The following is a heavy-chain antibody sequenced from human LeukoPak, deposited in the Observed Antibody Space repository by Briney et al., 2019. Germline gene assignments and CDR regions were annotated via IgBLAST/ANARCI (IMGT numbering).Heavy chain of an antibody. Sequence: PGGSLRLSCAASGFTFSSYGLNWVRQAPGKGLEWVSTIGTSDTSTYYADSVKGRFTISSDISKNTLYPQMNSLRAEDTAIYYCARGPGLHYFDYWGQGTLVTVSS. CDR3: ARGPGLHYFDY. J-gene: IGHJ4*02. CDR1: GFTFSSYG. V-gene: IGHV3-23*01. CDR2: IGTSDTST.